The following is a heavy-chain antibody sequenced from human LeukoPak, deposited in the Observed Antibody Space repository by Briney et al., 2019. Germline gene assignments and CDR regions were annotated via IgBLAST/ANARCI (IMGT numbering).Heavy chain of an antibody. Sequence: GGSLRLSCAASGFTFSSYEMNWVRQAPGKGLEWVSYISSGSTIYDADSVKGRFTISRDNAKNSLYLQMNSLRAEDTAMYYCARTGFDLWSGYYGARYFFDYWGQGTLVTVSS. CDR2: ISSGSTI. CDR1: GFTFSSYE. D-gene: IGHD3-3*01. CDR3: ARTGFDLWSGYYGARYFFDY. J-gene: IGHJ4*02. V-gene: IGHV3-48*03.